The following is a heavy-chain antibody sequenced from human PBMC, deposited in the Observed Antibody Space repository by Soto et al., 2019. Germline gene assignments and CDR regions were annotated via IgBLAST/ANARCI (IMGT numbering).Heavy chain of an antibody. D-gene: IGHD3-22*01. CDR1: GFTFSSYA. Sequence: EVQLLESGGGLVQPGGSLRLSCAASGFTFSSYAMSWVRQAPGKGLEWVSAISGSGGSTYYADSVKGRFTISRDNSKNTLYLQMNGLRAEDTAVSYCAKVTHYYDSSGYYLGMDVWGPGTTVTVSS. CDR3: AKVTHYYDSSGYYLGMDV. V-gene: IGHV3-23*01. CDR2: ISGSGGST. J-gene: IGHJ6*02.